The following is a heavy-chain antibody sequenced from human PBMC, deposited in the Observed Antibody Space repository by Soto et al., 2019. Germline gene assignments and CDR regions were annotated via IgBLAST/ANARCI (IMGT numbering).Heavy chain of an antibody. D-gene: IGHD2-15*01. V-gene: IGHV1-18*01. CDR2: ISAYNGNT. CDR1: GYTFTSYG. Sequence: QVQLVQSGAEVMKPGASVKVSCKASGYTFTSYGISWVRQAPGQGLEWMGWISAYNGNTNYAQKLQGRVTMTTDTSTSKAYMELRSLRADDTAVYYCARVVGHIVVVVAVNFDYWGQGTLVTVSS. CDR3: ARVVGHIVVVVAVNFDY. J-gene: IGHJ4*02.